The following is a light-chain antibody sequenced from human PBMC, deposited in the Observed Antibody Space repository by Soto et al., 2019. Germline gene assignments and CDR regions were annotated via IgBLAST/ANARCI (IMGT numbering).Light chain of an antibody. J-gene: IGLJ2*01. Sequence: QSALTQPRSVSGSLGQSVTISCTGTSSDVGAHNYVSWYQQHPGKAPKLMISDVTKWPSGVPDRFSGSKSGNTASLTISGLQAEDEADYYCCSYSGSYTVVFGGGTKVTVL. CDR3: CSYSGSYTVV. V-gene: IGLV2-11*01. CDR2: DVT. CDR1: SSDVGAHNY.